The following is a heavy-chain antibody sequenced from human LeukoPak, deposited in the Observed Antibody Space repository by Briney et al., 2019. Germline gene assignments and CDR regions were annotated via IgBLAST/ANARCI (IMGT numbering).Heavy chain of an antibody. J-gene: IGHJ4*02. CDR1: GFTFTNYV. V-gene: IGHV3-23*01. D-gene: IGHD3-3*01. Sequence: GGSLRLSCAASGFTFTNYVMGWVRQAQGKGLEWVSAISENGGAADYADSVRGRFTISRDDSKNTVSLQMNSLRAEDTAVYYCASGRDFGVVFDHWSQGTLVTVSS. CDR3: ASGRDFGVVFDH. CDR2: ISENGGAA.